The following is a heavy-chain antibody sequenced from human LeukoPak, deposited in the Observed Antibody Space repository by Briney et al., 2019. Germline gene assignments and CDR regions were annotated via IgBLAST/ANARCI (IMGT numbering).Heavy chain of an antibody. Sequence: GGSLRLSCVASGFTFMSYAMSWVRQAPGKGLEWVSTISGSGGSTYYADSVKGRFTISRDNSKSTLYLQMNSLKAEDTVVYYCAKDFLIVGGGGQGTLVTVSS. CDR1: GFTFMSYA. D-gene: IGHD3-22*01. CDR3: AKDFLIVGG. V-gene: IGHV3-23*01. CDR2: ISGSGGST. J-gene: IGHJ4*02.